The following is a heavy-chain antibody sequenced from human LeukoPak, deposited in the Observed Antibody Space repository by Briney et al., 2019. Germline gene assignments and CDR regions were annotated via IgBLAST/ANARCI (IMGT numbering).Heavy chain of an antibody. CDR2: INHSGST. Sequence: SETLSLTCAVYGGSFSGYYWSWIRQPPGKGLEWIGEINHSGSTNYNPSLKSRVTISVDTSKNQFSLKLSSVTAADTAVYYCATLAGSGYQYYFDCWGQGTLVTVSS. CDR1: GGSFSGYY. D-gene: IGHD3-22*01. V-gene: IGHV4-34*01. CDR3: ATLAGSGYQYYFDC. J-gene: IGHJ4*02.